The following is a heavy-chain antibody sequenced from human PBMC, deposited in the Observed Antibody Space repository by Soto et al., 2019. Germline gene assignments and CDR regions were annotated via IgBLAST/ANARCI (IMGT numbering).Heavy chain of an antibody. CDR3: ARVPPGGYSGYDSAFDI. Sequence: GGSLRLSCAASGFTFDDYGMSWVRQAPGKELEWVSGINWNGGSTGYADSVKGRFTISRDNAKNSLYLQMNSLRAEDTALYYCARVPPGGYSGYDSAFDIWGQGTMVTVSS. D-gene: IGHD5-12*01. CDR1: GFTFDDYG. CDR2: INWNGGST. J-gene: IGHJ3*02. V-gene: IGHV3-20*04.